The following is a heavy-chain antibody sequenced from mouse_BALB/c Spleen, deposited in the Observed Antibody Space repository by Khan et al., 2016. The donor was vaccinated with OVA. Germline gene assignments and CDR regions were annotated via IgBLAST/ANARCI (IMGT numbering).Heavy chain of an antibody. J-gene: IGHJ2*01. Sequence: VQLKESGPGLVKPSQSLSLTCTVTGYSITTDYAWNWIRQFPGNNLEWMGFLSSSGKPKYTPSLKIRISITRDTSKNQFCLQLKSVTTEDTARYYCARVYGGDFDYWGQGTTLTVSS. CDR1: GYSITTDYA. V-gene: IGHV3-2*02. CDR3: ARVYGGDFDY. D-gene: IGHD1-1*01. CDR2: LSSSGKP.